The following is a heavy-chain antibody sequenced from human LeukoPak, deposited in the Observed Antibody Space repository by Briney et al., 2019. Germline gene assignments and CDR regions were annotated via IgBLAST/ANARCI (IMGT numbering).Heavy chain of an antibody. D-gene: IGHD6-19*01. CDR2: ISAYNGNT. CDR3: ARDNRAAVAGSTAAY. CDR1: GYTFTGYY. Sequence: ASVKVSCKASGYTFTGYYMHWVRQAPGQGLEWMGWISAYNGNTNYAQKLQGRVTMTTDTSTSTAYMELRSLRSDDTAVYYCARDNRAAVAGSTAAYWGQGTLVTVSS. J-gene: IGHJ4*02. V-gene: IGHV1-18*04.